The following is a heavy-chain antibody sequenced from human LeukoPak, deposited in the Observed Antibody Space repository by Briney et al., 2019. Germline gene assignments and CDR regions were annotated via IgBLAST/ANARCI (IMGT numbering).Heavy chain of an antibody. CDR1: GFTFTTYA. CDR2: ISGSGDRT. CDR3: AKDKTYDDFWSGHDAFDI. V-gene: IGHV3-23*01. J-gene: IGHJ3*02. D-gene: IGHD3-3*01. Sequence: GGSLRLSCAASGFTFTTYAMSWVRQAPGKGLEWVSVISGSGDRTYYADSVKGRFTISRDISKNTLYLQMKSLRAGDTAVYYCAKDKTYDDFWSGHDAFDIWGQGTMVTVSS.